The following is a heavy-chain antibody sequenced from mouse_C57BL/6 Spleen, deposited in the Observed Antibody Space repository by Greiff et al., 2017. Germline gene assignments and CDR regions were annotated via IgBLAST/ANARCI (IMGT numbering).Heavy chain of an antibody. CDR2: INPSNGGT. Sequence: QFQLQQPGTELVKPGASVKLSCKASGYTFTSYWMHWVKQRPGQGLEWIGNINPSNGGTNYNEKFKSKATLTVDKSSSTAYMQLSSLTSEDSAVYYCARSGGYYAAMDYWGQGTSVTVSS. CDR3: ARSGGYYAAMDY. V-gene: IGHV1-53*01. J-gene: IGHJ4*01. D-gene: IGHD2-3*01. CDR1: GYTFTSYW.